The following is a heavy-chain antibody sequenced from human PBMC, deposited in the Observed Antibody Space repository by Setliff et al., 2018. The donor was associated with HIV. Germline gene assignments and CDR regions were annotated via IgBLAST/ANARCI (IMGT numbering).Heavy chain of an antibody. Sequence: ASVKVSCKASGYTFTRYDVNWVRQAPGQGLEWMGWMNPNSGNTGYAQNFQGRVTMTRNTSISTAYMELTSLRFEDTAVYYCARGSPTAGDYWGQGTLVTVSS. V-gene: IGHV1-8*01. CDR1: GYTFTRYD. CDR2: MNPNSGNT. CDR3: ARGSPTAGDY. J-gene: IGHJ4*02.